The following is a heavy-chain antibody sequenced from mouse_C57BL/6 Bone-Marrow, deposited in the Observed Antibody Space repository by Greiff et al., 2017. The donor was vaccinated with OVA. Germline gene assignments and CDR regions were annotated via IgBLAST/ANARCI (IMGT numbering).Heavy chain of an antibody. CDR3: ARRHGSEAAMDY. CDR1: GYSFTGYY. CDR2: INPSTGGT. Sequence: VQLQQSGPELVKPGASVKISCKASGYSFTGYYMNWVKQSPEKSLEWIGEINPSTGGTTYNQKFKAKATLTVDKSSSTAYMQLKSLTSEYSSVYYCARRHGSEAAMDYWGQGTSVTVSS. V-gene: IGHV1-42*01. J-gene: IGHJ4*01. D-gene: IGHD1-1*01.